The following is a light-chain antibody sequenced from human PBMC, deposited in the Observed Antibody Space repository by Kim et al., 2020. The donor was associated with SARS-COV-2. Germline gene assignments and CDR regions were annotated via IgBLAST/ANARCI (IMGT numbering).Light chain of an antibody. Sequence: QSVLTQPPSVSGAPGQRVTISCTGSGSNIGALYAVHWYQHLPGTAPKLLIYRDIYRPSGVPDRFSGSTSGTSASLAITGLQAEDEADYYCQSYDSSLNGYVFGTGTKVTVL. CDR2: RDI. V-gene: IGLV1-40*01. CDR1: GSNIGALYA. J-gene: IGLJ1*01. CDR3: QSYDSSLNGYV.